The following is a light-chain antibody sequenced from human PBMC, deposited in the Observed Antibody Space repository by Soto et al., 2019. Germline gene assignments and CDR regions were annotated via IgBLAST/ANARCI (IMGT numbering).Light chain of an antibody. CDR3: QQAHSFPLT. J-gene: IGKJ1*01. CDR2: AAS. Sequence: DIQITQYPSSVSASVGDRVTITCRASQGFSTWLACYQQKTGKAPKLMIYAASHFQGGVPSRFSGSGSGTDFTLTISALQHEDYATYYCQQAHSFPLTFGKETNV. CDR1: QGFSTW. V-gene: IGKV1-12*01.